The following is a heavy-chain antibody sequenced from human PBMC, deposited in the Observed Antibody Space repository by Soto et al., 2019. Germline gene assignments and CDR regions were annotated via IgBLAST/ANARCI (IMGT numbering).Heavy chain of an antibody. V-gene: IGHV3-23*01. CDR3: ANILYPDNCFDT. Sequence: PGGSLRLSCAASGFTFSSYAMSWVRQAPGKGLEWVSAISGSGGSTYYADSVKGRFTISRDNSKNTLYLQMNSLRAEDTAVYYCANILYPDNCFDTWDQGTLVTVSS. J-gene: IGHJ5*02. CDR2: ISGSGGST. CDR1: GFTFSSYA. D-gene: IGHD2-2*01.